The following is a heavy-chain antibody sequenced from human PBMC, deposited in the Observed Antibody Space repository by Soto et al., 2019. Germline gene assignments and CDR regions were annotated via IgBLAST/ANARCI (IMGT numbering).Heavy chain of an antibody. Sequence: PSATLSLTCTVSGGSISSSSYYWGWIRQPPGKGLEWIGSIYYSGSTYYNPSLKSRVTISVDTSKNQFSLKLSSVTAADTAVYYCARSSMVALYFDYWGQGTLVTVS. CDR1: GGSISSSSYY. CDR2: IYYSGST. CDR3: ARSSMVALYFDY. J-gene: IGHJ4*02. V-gene: IGHV4-39*01. D-gene: IGHD3-10*01.